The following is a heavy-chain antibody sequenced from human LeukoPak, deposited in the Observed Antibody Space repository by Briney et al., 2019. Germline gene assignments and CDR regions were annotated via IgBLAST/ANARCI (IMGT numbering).Heavy chain of an antibody. CDR1: GFTFSSYA. Sequence: GGSLRLSCAASGFTFSSYAMSWVRQAPGKGLEWVSAISGSGGSTYYADSVKGRFTISRGNSKNTLYLQMNSLRAEDTAVYYCAKDPPSGIAVAGSSIRPDYWGQGTLVTVSS. D-gene: IGHD6-19*01. V-gene: IGHV3-23*01. CDR3: AKDPPSGIAVAGSSIRPDY. CDR2: ISGSGGST. J-gene: IGHJ4*02.